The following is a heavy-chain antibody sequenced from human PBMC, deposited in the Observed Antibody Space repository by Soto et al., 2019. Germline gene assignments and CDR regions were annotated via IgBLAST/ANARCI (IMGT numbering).Heavy chain of an antibody. CDR3: AYRLGTAFDY. CDR1: GLSLSTNGVS. D-gene: IGHD7-27*01. Sequence: QITLKESGPTLVKPTQTLTLTCTFSGLSLSTNGVSVGWIRQPPGKALEWLALIYWDDDQRYIPSLKTRLTINKDTSKKQVVLTMTNMKPVDTATYYCAYRLGTAFDYWGQGTLVTVS. CDR2: IYWDDDQ. J-gene: IGHJ4*02. V-gene: IGHV2-5*02.